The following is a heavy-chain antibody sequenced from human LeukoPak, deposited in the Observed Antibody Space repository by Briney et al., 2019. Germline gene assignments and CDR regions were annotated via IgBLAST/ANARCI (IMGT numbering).Heavy chain of an antibody. CDR2: IYHSGST. CDR1: GGSISSYY. V-gene: IGHV4-59*08. D-gene: IGHD1-26*01. J-gene: IGHJ6*03. CDR3: ARTPPTDPYYYMDV. Sequence: SETLSLTCTVSGGSISSYYWSWIRQPPGKGLEWIGHIYHSGSTNYNPSLKSRVTISADTSKNQFSLKLSSVTAADTAVYYCARTPPTDPYYYMDVWGKGTTVTVSS.